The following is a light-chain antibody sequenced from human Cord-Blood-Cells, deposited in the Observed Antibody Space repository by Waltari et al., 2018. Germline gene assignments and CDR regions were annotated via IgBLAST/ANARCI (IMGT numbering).Light chain of an antibody. CDR2: GNT. Sequence: QSVLTQPPSVSGAPGQRVTISCTGSSSNIGAGYDVHWYQRLPGTAPKLLIYGNTKPPAGDPDRFPGSKSGTSASLAITGLQAEEEADYYCQSYGSSLSGSYVFGTGTKVTVL. V-gene: IGLV1-40*01. CDR3: QSYGSSLSGSYV. J-gene: IGLJ1*01. CDR1: SSNIGAGYD.